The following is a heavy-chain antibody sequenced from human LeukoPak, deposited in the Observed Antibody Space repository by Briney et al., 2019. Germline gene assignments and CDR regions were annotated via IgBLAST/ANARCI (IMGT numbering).Heavy chain of an antibody. V-gene: IGHV3-11*01. CDR1: GFTLSDYY. Sequence: GGSLRLSCAASGFTLSDYYMSWIRQAPGKGLEWVSYISSSGSTIYYADSVKGRFTIPRDNAKNSLYLQMNSLRAEDTAVYYCARRAGAAMYNDYWGQGTLVTVSS. J-gene: IGHJ4*02. CDR2: ISSSGSTI. CDR3: ARRAGAAMYNDY. D-gene: IGHD2-2*01.